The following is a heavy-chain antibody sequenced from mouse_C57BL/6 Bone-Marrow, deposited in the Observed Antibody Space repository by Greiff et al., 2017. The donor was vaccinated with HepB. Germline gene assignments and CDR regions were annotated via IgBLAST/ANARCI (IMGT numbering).Heavy chain of an antibody. J-gene: IGHJ3*01. CDR2: IDPETGGT. Sequence: QVQLKESGAELVRPGASVTLSCKASGYTFTDYEMHWVKQTPVHGLEWIGAIDPETGGTAYNQKFKGKAILTADKSSSTAYMELRSLTSEDSAVYYCTRYRYYGSSSWFAYWGQGTLVTVSA. CDR3: TRYRYYGSSSWFAY. CDR1: GYTFTDYE. D-gene: IGHD1-1*01. V-gene: IGHV1-15*01.